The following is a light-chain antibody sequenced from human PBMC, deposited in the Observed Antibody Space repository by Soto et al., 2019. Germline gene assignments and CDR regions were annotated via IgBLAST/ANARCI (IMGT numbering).Light chain of an antibody. V-gene: IGKV3-15*01. J-gene: IGKJ1*01. CDR3: QQYDNWPRT. CDR2: GAS. CDR1: QSVSSN. Sequence: IVMTPSPGTLSGSPGASATLSCRASQSVSSNLAWYQQKPGQAPRLLLYGASTRATGIPARFSGSGSGTEFTLAISSLQSEDFAVYYCQQYDNWPRTFGQGTKVDIK.